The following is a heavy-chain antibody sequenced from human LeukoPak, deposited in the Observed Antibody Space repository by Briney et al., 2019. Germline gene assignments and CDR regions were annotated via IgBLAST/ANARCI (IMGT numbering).Heavy chain of an antibody. CDR3: VRDLCDEGW. D-gene: IGHD2/OR15-2a*01. CDR2: INGDGSST. V-gene: IGHV3-74*01. J-gene: IGHJ4*01. Sequence: GGSLRLSCAASGFTFSRSWMNWVRQAPGKGLVWVSRINGDGSSTSYADSVKGRFTISRDNAKNTLYLEMNTLRAEDTAVFYCVRDLCDEGWWGHGTLVTVSS. CDR1: GFTFSRSW.